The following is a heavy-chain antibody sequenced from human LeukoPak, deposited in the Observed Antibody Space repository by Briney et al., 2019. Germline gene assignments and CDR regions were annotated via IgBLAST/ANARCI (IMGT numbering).Heavy chain of an antibody. CDR2: INTNTRTP. Sequence: ASVKVSCKASGYDFSIYAMNWVRQAPGQGLEWMGWINTNTRTPTYAQGFTGRFVFSLDSSVSTTYLQISSLKPEDTAVYYCARQGDGASRWFDPWGQGTQVTVSS. D-gene: IGHD4-17*01. CDR3: ARQGDGASRWFDP. V-gene: IGHV7-4-1*02. CDR1: GYDFSIYA. J-gene: IGHJ5*02.